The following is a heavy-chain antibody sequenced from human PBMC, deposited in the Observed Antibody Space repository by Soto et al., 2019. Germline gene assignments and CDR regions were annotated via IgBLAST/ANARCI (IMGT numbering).Heavy chain of an antibody. Sequence: SETLSLTCAVSGGSISSSNWGSWVRQSPEKGREWIGEIYHSESTNYNPSLKSRVTISVDNSKNQFSLRLISVTAADTAVYYCARESSSGRYYYFSFDVWGQGTTVPVSS. J-gene: IGHJ6*02. V-gene: IGHV4-4*02. CDR2: IYHSEST. D-gene: IGHD6-13*01. CDR1: GGSISSSNW. CDR3: ARESSSGRYYYFSFDV.